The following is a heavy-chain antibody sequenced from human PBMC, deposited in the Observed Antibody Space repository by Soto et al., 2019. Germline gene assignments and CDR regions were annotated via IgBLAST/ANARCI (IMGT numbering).Heavy chain of an antibody. D-gene: IGHD3-10*01. V-gene: IGHV3-23*01. CDR1: GFTFNTYA. J-gene: IGHJ6*03. CDR2: ITESGGGT. Sequence: EVRLLESGGGLVQPGGSLRLSCAASGFTFNTYAMTWVRQAPGRGLECVSGITESGGGTQYADSVKDRFTISRDNSKGMLYLQMNSLGSADTAVYYCAKMRGLYYGSDSGGYMAVWGKGTTVTVSS. CDR3: AKMRGLYYGSDSGGYMAV.